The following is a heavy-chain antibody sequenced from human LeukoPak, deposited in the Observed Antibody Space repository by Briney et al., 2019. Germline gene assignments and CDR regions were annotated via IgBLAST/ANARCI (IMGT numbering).Heavy chain of an antibody. CDR3: ARDGVPAAVSCPGRFDP. D-gene: IGHD2-2*01. V-gene: IGHV1-18*01. CDR2: ISAYNGHT. Sequence: ASVKVSCKASGYTFSSYGISWVRQAPGQGLEWIGWISAYNGHTNYAPKLQGRLTVTTDTSTSTAYMELRSLRSDDTAVYYCARDGVPAAVSCPGRFDPWGQGTLVIVSS. CDR1: GYTFSSYG. J-gene: IGHJ5*02.